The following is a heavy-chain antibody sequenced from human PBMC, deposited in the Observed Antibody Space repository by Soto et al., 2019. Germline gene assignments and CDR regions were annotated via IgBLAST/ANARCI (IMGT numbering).Heavy chain of an antibody. Sequence: PGGSLRLSCAASGFTFTRYSMNWVRQAPGKGLEWVSSISSTTNYIYYADPMKGRFTVSRDNAKNSVYLDMNSLSAEDTAVYYCARESEDLTSNFDYWGQGTLVTVSS. CDR1: GFTFTRYS. CDR3: ARESEDLTSNFDY. J-gene: IGHJ4*02. CDR2: ISSTTNYI. V-gene: IGHV3-21*01.